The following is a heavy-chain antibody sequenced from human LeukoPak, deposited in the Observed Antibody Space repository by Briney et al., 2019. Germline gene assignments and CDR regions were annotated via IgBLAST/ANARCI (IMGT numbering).Heavy chain of an antibody. V-gene: IGHV3-48*03. Sequence: SGGSLRLSCAASGFTFSSYEMNWVRQAPGKGLEWVSYISSSGSTMYYADSVKGRFTISRDNAKNSLYLQMNSLRAEDTAVYYCASNLKSYGDWFDPWGQGTLVTVSS. J-gene: IGHJ5*02. D-gene: IGHD4-17*01. CDR2: ISSSGSTM. CDR1: GFTFSSYE. CDR3: ASNLKSYGDWFDP.